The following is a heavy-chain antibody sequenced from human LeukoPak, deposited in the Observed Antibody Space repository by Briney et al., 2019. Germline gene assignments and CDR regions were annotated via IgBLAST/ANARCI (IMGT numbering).Heavy chain of an antibody. CDR3: ARHRGDFGDSRGNFDS. CDR2: IYYSGST. D-gene: IGHD4-17*01. Sequence: SETLSLTCTVSGGSVSSGSYYWSWIRQPPGKGLEWIGYIYYSGSTNYNPSLKSRVTISVDTSKNQFSLNLSSVTAADTAVYYCARHRGDFGDSRGNFDSWGQGTLVTVST. CDR1: GGSVSSGSYY. V-gene: IGHV4-61*01. J-gene: IGHJ4*02.